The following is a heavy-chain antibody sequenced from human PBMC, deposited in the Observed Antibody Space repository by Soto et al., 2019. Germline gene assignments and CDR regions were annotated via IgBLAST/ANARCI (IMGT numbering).Heavy chain of an antibody. CDR2: INAGSGNT. V-gene: IGHV1-3*01. Sequence: QVQLVQSGAEVKKPGASVKVSCTASGYTFTLYAIHWVRHAPGQRLEWMGFINAGSGNTKYSQTLQGRLTFTKDTPASTAYMDLSSLRSEDTAIYYCARGLAADGAWGQGTLVTVSS. J-gene: IGHJ5*02. CDR3: ARGLAADGA. D-gene: IGHD6-13*01. CDR1: GYTFTLYA.